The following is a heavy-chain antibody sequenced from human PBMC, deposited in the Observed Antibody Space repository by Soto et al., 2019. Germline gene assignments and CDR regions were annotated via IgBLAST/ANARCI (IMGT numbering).Heavy chain of an antibody. CDR2: ISGSGGST. D-gene: IGHD6-13*01. Sequence: PGGALRLSCVASGFTCSSYAMCWVRQAPGKGLEWVPAISGSGGSTYYADSVKGRFTIARDNSKNTLYLQMNSLRAEDTAVYYCVAAAGTSWGQGTLVTVSS. V-gene: IGHV3-23*01. J-gene: IGHJ5*02. CDR1: GFTCSSYA. CDR3: VAAAGTS.